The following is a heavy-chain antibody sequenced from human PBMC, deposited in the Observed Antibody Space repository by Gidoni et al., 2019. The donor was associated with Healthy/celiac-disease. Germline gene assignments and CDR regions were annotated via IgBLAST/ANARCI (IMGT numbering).Heavy chain of an antibody. CDR1: GGSFSSYA. V-gene: IGHV1-69*01. J-gene: IGHJ6*03. D-gene: IGHD3-10*01. Sequence: QVQRVQYGAEVRKPGSSVKVSCKAWGGSFSSYAISWVRQAPGQGLEWMGGIIPFLGTANYAQKFPGSVTISADDSTSTAYLELSSLSSEDTSVYYCARSDSYYGSVSLYYYMDVWGQGTTVTFSS. CDR2: IIPFLGTA. CDR3: ARSDSYYGSVSLYYYMDV.